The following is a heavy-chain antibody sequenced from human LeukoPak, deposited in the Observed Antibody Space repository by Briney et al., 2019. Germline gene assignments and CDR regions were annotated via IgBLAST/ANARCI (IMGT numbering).Heavy chain of an antibody. D-gene: IGHD3-10*01. CDR1: GFTFRNYG. CDR2: ISGSGSNT. CDR3: ARYIFSYGSGSYLAH. J-gene: IGHJ4*02. Sequence: GGTLRLSCAASGFTFRNYGMTWVRQAPGKGLEWVSGISGSGSNTYYADSVRGRFTISRDNSRNTVFLQLNSLRDEDTAVYFCARYIFSYGSGSYLAHWGPGTLVTVSS. V-gene: IGHV3-23*01.